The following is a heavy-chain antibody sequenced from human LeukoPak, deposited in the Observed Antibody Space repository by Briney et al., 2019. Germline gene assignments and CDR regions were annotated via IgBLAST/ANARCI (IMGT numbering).Heavy chain of an antibody. CDR2: INHSGST. Sequence: SETLSLTCAVYGGSFSGYYWSWIRQPPGKGLEWIGEINHSGSTNYNPSLKSRVTISVDTSKNQFSLKLSSVTAADTAVYYCARGSVLWLSFDYWGQGTLVTVSS. D-gene: IGHD2-2*01. CDR1: GGSFSGYY. J-gene: IGHJ4*02. V-gene: IGHV4-34*01. CDR3: ARGSVLWLSFDY.